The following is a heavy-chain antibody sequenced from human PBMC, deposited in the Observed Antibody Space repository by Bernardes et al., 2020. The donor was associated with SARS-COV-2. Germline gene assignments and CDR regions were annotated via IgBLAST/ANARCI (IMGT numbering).Heavy chain of an antibody. D-gene: IGHD2-15*01. CDR2: ISPYNGNT. J-gene: IGHJ5*02. V-gene: IGHV1-18*01. Sequence: ASVKVSCKASGYTFDTYGISWVRQAPGQGLEWMGWISPYNGNTNYAQKFQGRVTMTTHTSTSTAYVELRSLRSDDTAVYYCARDDCSGGSCYPTHESWGQGTLVTVSS. CDR1: GYTFDTYG. CDR3: ARDDCSGGSCYPTHES.